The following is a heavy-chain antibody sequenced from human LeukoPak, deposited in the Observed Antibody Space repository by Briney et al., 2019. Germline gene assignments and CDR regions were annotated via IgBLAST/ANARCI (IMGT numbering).Heavy chain of an antibody. CDR2: IKQDGNDK. Sequence: GGSLRLSCVASGFTFSSYSMQWVRQAPGRGLEWVANIKQDGNDKHYVDSVKGRFTISRDNAKNSLSLQMNTLRVEGTAVYYCGRGGRGDYWGQGTLVTVSS. J-gene: IGHJ4*02. V-gene: IGHV3-7*05. CDR3: GRGGRGDY. CDR1: GFTFSSYS.